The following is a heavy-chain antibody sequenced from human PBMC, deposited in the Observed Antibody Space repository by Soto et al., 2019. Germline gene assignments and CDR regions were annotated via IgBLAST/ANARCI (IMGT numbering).Heavy chain of an antibody. Sequence: QVQMVQSGAEVKKPGASVKVSCRASGYSFTSYDVNWVRQATGQGLEWMGWMNPKSGNAAFAEKVQGRVTMTRDTPISTAYMELSGLTSEDTAVYYCARYPYTSYCSDGSCSYDAFDIWGQGTVVTVSS. J-gene: IGHJ3*02. CDR2: MNPKSGNA. D-gene: IGHD2-15*01. CDR1: GYSFTSYD. CDR3: ARYPYTSYCSDGSCSYDAFDI. V-gene: IGHV1-8*01.